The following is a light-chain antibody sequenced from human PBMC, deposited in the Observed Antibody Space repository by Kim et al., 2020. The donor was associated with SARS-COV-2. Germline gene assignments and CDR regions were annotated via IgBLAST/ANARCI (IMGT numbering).Light chain of an antibody. CDR3: QQSYSFPYT. Sequence: DIQMTQAPFSLSASVGDRVTITCRASQTITKYLNWYQQKPGKAPKLLIHSASSLQSRVPSRFSGSGSGTDFSLTISSLQPEDFATYYCQQSYSFPYTFGQGTKLEI. CDR1: QTITKY. V-gene: IGKV1-39*01. CDR2: SAS. J-gene: IGKJ2*01.